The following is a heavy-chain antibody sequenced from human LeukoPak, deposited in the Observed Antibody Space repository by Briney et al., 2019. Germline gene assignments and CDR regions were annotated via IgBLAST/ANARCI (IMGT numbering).Heavy chain of an antibody. J-gene: IGHJ4*02. D-gene: IGHD3-22*01. CDR3: AKRGVVIRVILVGFHKEAYYFDS. CDR2: ISDSGGRT. V-gene: IGHV3-23*01. CDR1: GFTFSSYA. Sequence: GGALRLSCAASGFTFSSYAMSWDRQAPGKGLEWVAGISDSGGRTNYADSVKGRFTISRDNPKNTLYLQMNSLRAEDTAVYFCAKRGVVIRVILVGFHKEAYYFDSWGQGALVTVSS.